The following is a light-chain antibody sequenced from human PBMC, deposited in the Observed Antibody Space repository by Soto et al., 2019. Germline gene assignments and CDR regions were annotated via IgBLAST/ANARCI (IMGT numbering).Light chain of an antibody. CDR1: QSVNSN. CDR2: GIS. V-gene: IGKV3-15*01. J-gene: IGKJ5*01. Sequence: EMVMTQSPAILSVSPGESATLSCRASQSVNSNYLAWYQQHPGQPPRLLIYGISTRATGVPARFSGTGSETDFTLTISGLQSEDSAVYFCQQYNNWPFSFGQGTRLEIK. CDR3: QQYNNWPFS.